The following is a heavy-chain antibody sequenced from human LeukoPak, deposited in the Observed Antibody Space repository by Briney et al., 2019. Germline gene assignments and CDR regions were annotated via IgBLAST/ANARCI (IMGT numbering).Heavy chain of an antibody. D-gene: IGHD2-2*01. V-gene: IGHV1-69*04. CDR2: IIPILGIA. CDR3: ARESRTVVTAATIGFGLGDY. CDR1: GGTFSSYA. Sequence: SVKVSCTASGGTFSSYAISWVRQAPGQGLEWMGRIIPILGIANYAQKFQGRVTINADKSTSTAYMELSSLRSEDTAVYYCARESRTVVTAATIGFGLGDYWGQGTLVTVSS. J-gene: IGHJ4*02.